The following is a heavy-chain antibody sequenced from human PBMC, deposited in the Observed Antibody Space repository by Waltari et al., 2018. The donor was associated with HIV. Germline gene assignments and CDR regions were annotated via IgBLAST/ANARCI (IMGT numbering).Heavy chain of an antibody. CDR3: ARSLANRRNGYSGPFDY. CDR1: GFSLSTAEVR. Sequence: QVTLKESGPALVKPTQTLTLTCTFSGFSLSTAEVRVNWIRQPPGKALEWLARIDWDDDKLYTTSLKTRLTISKDTSKNQVVLTMTNMDPVDTATYYCARSLANRRNGYSGPFDYWGQGTLVTVSS. J-gene: IGHJ4*02. D-gene: IGHD5-18*01. V-gene: IGHV2-70*04. CDR2: IDWDDDK.